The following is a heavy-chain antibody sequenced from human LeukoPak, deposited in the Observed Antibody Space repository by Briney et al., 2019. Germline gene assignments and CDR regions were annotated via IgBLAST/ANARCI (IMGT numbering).Heavy chain of an antibody. J-gene: IGHJ4*02. Sequence: GRSLRLSCAASGFTFSSYAMHWVRQAPGKGLEWVAVISYDGSNKYYAASVKGRFTISRDNSKNTLYLQMNSLRAEDTAVYYCARDFNLLWFGESPLDYWGQGTLVTVSS. CDR3: ARDFNLLWFGESPLDY. D-gene: IGHD3-10*01. CDR1: GFTFSSYA. V-gene: IGHV3-30*04. CDR2: ISYDGSNK.